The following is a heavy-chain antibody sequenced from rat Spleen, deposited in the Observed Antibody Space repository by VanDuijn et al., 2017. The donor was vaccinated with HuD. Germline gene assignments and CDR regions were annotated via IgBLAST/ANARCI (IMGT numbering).Heavy chain of an antibody. D-gene: IGHD1-4*01. CDR2: ISSSGSST. J-gene: IGHJ2*01. CDR1: GFTFSNYD. Sequence: EVQLVESGGGSAQPGRSLKLSCAASGFTFSNYDMAWVRQAPTKGLEWVASISSSGSSTYYRDSVKGRFTISRDNAKNTLYLQMDSLRSEDTATYYCARETGYNSYFDYWGQGVMVTVSS. V-gene: IGHV5-29*01. CDR3: ARETGYNSYFDY.